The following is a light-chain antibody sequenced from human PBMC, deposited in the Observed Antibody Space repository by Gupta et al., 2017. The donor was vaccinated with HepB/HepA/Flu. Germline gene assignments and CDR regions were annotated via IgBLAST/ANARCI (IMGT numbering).Light chain of an antibody. Sequence: DIQMTQSPSTLSASVGDRVTITCRASQSINNWLAWYQQIPGKAPNLLIYKASSLESGVPSRFSGSGSGTEFTLTISSLQPDDFATYYCQQYNSSPLTFGRGTKVEIK. V-gene: IGKV1-5*03. CDR2: KAS. CDR1: QSINNW. J-gene: IGKJ4*01. CDR3: QQYNSSPLT.